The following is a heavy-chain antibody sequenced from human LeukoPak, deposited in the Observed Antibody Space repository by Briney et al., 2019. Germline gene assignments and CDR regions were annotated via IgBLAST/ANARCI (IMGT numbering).Heavy chain of an antibody. Sequence: KPSETLSLTCTASGGSISSGSYYWSWIRQPAGKGLEWIGRIYTSGSNNYNPSLRSRVTISVDTSKNQFSLKLSSGTAADTAVYYCAARDRGYDILTGYYPTLWLDVWGKGTTVTISS. CDR3: AARDRGYDILTGYYPTLWLDV. D-gene: IGHD3-9*01. V-gene: IGHV4-61*02. CDR2: IYTSGSN. J-gene: IGHJ6*04. CDR1: GGSISSGSYY.